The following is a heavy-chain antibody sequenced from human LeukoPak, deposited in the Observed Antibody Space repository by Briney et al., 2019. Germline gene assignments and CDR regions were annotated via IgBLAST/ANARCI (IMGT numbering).Heavy chain of an antibody. V-gene: IGHV1-18*01. Sequence: ASVKVSCKASGYTFTSYGISWVRQAPGQGLEWMGWISAYNGNTNYAQKLQGRVTMTADTSTSTAYMELRSLRSDDTAVYYCARVRYGDYSFDYWGQGTLVTVSS. CDR1: GYTFTSYG. CDR3: ARVRYGDYSFDY. D-gene: IGHD4-17*01. J-gene: IGHJ4*02. CDR2: ISAYNGNT.